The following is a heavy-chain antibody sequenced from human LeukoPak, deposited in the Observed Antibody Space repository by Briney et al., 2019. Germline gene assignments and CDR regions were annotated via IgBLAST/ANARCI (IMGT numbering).Heavy chain of an antibody. CDR2: IRGNGET. Sequence: GGSLRLSCAVSGFSVTNYYMSWVRQAPGKRLEWVSLIRGNGETFYADSVKGRSTISRDDSKSTVYLQMNSLRVEDTAVYFCARDRAATQDWVEFDPWGQGTLVTVSS. CDR3: ARDRAATQDWVEFDP. V-gene: IGHV3-66*01. D-gene: IGHD3/OR15-3a*01. J-gene: IGHJ5*02. CDR1: GFSVTNYY.